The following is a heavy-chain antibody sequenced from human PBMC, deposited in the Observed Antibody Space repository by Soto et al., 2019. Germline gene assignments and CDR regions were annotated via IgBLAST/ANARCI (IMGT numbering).Heavy chain of an antibody. V-gene: IGHV4-30-4*01. J-gene: IGHJ6*02. CDR3: ASHYGDYGSYYYYGMDV. CDR1: GGSISSGDYY. Sequence: KTSETLSLTCTVSGGSISSGDYYWSWIRQPPGKGLEWIGYIYYSGSTYYNPSLKSRVTISVDTSKNRFSLKLSSVTAADTAVYYCASHYGDYGSYYYYGMDVWGQGTTVTVSS. D-gene: IGHD4-17*01. CDR2: IYYSGST.